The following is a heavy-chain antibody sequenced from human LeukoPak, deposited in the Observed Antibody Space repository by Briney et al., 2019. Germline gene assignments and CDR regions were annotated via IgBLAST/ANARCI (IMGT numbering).Heavy chain of an antibody. Sequence: GGSLGLSCAASGFIVSSNYMSWVRQAPGKGLEWVSVIYSGGSTYYADSVRGRFTISRDNSKSTLYLQMNSLRAEDTAVYYCARDSHSGSYYRLDYWGQGTLVTVSP. CDR2: IYSGGST. CDR3: ARDSHSGSYYRLDY. D-gene: IGHD1-26*01. CDR1: GFIVSSNY. J-gene: IGHJ4*02. V-gene: IGHV3-53*01.